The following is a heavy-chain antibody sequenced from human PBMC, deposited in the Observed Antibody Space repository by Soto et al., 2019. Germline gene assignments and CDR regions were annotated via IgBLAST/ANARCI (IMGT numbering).Heavy chain of an antibody. CDR2: IKSKTDGGTT. CDR3: TTAGDSYGYIYFDY. CDR1: VFTFINAW. D-gene: IGHD5-18*01. V-gene: IGHV3-15*01. Sequence: PGGSLRLSCASSVFTFINAWMSWVCQAPGKGLEWVGRIKSKTDGGTTDYAAPVKGRFTISRDDSKNTLYLQMNSLRTEDTAVYYCTTAGDSYGYIYFDYWGQGTLVTVSS. J-gene: IGHJ4*02.